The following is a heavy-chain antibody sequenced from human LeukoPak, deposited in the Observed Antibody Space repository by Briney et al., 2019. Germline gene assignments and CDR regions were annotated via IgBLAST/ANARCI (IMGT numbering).Heavy chain of an antibody. CDR1: GNTLTELS. CDR2: FDPEDVET. D-gene: IGHD4-11*01. Sequence: ASVKVSCKVSGNTLTELSMHWVRQAPGKGLEWMGGFDPEDVETIYAQKFQGRVTITADESTSTAYMELSSLRSEDTAVYYCARGGYSNYRPWDYWGQGTLVTVSS. J-gene: IGHJ4*02. V-gene: IGHV1-24*01. CDR3: ARGGYSNYRPWDY.